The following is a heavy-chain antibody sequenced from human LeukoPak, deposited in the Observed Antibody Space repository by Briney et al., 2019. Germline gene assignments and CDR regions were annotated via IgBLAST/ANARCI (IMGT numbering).Heavy chain of an antibody. CDR1: GFNFSSYA. V-gene: IGHV3-30*09. Sequence: PGGSLRLSCAASGFNFSSYAMHWVRQAPGKGLEWVAVISYDGSNKYYADSVKGRFAISRDNSKNTLYLQMNSLRAEDTAVYYCASRNWNDVNYWGQGTLVTVSS. D-gene: IGHD1-20*01. CDR2: ISYDGSNK. CDR3: ASRNWNDVNY. J-gene: IGHJ4*02.